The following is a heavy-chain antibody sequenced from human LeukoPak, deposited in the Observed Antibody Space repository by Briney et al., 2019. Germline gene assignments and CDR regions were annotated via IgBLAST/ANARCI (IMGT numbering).Heavy chain of an antibody. J-gene: IGHJ6*02. CDR2: ISAYNGNT. CDR3: ARARPQGRRYYYYGMGV. D-gene: IGHD1-14*01. Sequence: GASVKVSCKASGYTFTSYGISWVRQAPGQGLEWMGWISAYNGNTNYAQKLQGRVTMTTDTSTSTAYMELRSLRSDDTAVYYCARARPQGRRYYYYGMGVWGQGTTVTVSS. CDR1: GYTFTSYG. V-gene: IGHV1-18*01.